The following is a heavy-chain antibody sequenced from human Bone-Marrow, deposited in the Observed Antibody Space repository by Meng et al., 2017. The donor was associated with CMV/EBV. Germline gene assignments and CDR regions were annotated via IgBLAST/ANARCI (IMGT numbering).Heavy chain of an antibody. Sequence: GGSLRLSCAASRFTFSSYAMHWVRQAPGKGLEWVAVISYDGSNKYYADSVKGRFTISRDNSKNTLYLQMSSLRAEDTAVYYCARAQSDYYYYGMDVWGQGTTVTVSS. J-gene: IGHJ6*02. CDR3: ARAQSDYYYYGMDV. D-gene: IGHD7-27*01. CDR2: ISYDGSNK. V-gene: IGHV3-30-3*01. CDR1: RFTFSSYA.